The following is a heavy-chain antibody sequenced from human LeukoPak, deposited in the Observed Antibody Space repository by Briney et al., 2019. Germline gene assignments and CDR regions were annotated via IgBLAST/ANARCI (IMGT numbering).Heavy chain of an antibody. V-gene: IGHV3-30*18. Sequence: PGRSLRLSCAASGFTFTNYGMHWVRQAPGKGVEWVAVISYDGRNKKYADSVKGRFTISRDNSKNTLSLKMNSVGGEETAVYYCAKGKIKPWMQERNFGMDVWGQGTTVTVSS. CDR3: AKGKIKPWMQERNFGMDV. CDR1: GFTFTNYG. D-gene: IGHD5-18*01. J-gene: IGHJ6*02. CDR2: ISYDGRNK.